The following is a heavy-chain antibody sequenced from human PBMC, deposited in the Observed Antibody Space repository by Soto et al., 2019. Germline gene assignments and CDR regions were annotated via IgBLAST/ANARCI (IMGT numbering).Heavy chain of an antibody. J-gene: IGHJ3*02. CDR1: GGSISSSNW. CDR2: IYHSGST. CDR3: ARVGLVLRYFDWLVTDAFDI. V-gene: IGHV4-4*02. D-gene: IGHD3-9*01. Sequence: SETLSLTCAVSGGSISSSNWWSWVRQPPGKGLEWIGEIYHSGSTNYNPSLKSRVTISVDKSKNQFSLKLSSVTAADTAVYYSARVGLVLRYFDWLVTDAFDIWGQGTMVTVSS.